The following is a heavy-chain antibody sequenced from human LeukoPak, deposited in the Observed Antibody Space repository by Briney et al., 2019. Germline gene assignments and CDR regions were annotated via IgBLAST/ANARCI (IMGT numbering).Heavy chain of an antibody. Sequence: SETLSLTCAVSGYSISSGYYWGWIRQPPGKGLEWIGSIHHSGSTYYNPSLKSRVTISVDTSKNQFSLKLSSVTAADTAVYYCARVPTPFNWFDPWGQGTLVTVSS. CDR1: GYSISSGYY. J-gene: IGHJ5*02. CDR3: ARVPTPFNWFDP. CDR2: IHHSGST. V-gene: IGHV4-38-2*01.